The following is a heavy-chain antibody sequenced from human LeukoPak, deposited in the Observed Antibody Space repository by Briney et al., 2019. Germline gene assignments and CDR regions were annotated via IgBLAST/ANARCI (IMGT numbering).Heavy chain of an antibody. CDR2: IYYSGST. V-gene: IGHV4-39*07. CDR1: GGSISSSSYY. Sequence: SETLSLTCTVSGGSISSSSYYWGWIRQPPGKGLEWIGSIYYSGSTYYNPSLKSRVTISVDTSKNQFSLKLSSVTAADTAVYYCAREGYYDILTGYYSSPYFDYWGQGTLLTVSS. J-gene: IGHJ4*02. D-gene: IGHD3-9*01. CDR3: AREGYYDILTGYYSSPYFDY.